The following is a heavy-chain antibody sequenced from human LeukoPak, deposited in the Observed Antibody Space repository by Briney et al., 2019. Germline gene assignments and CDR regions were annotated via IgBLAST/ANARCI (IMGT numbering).Heavy chain of an antibody. CDR1: GFTFSSYA. D-gene: IGHD1-26*01. V-gene: IGHV3-30-3*01. Sequence: GGSLRLSCAASGFTFSSYAMHWVRQAPGKGLEWVAVISYDGSNKYYADSVKGRFTISRDNAKNSLYLQMNSLRAEDTAVYYCARERWGATNHFDYWGQGTLVTVCS. CDR2: ISYDGSNK. CDR3: ARERWGATNHFDY. J-gene: IGHJ4*02.